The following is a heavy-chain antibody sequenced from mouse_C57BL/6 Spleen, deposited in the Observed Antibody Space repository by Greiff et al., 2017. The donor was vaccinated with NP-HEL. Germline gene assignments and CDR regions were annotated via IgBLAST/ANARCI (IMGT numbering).Heavy chain of an antibody. Sequence: DVHLVESGGGLVQPGGSLSLSCAASGFTFTDYYMSWVRQPPGKALEWLGFIRNKANGYTTEYSASVKGRFTISRDNSQSILYLQMNALRAEDSATYYCARADGGAMDYWGQGTSVTVSS. CDR2: IRNKANGYTT. V-gene: IGHV7-3*01. J-gene: IGHJ4*01. CDR1: GFTFTDYY. CDR3: ARADGGAMDY.